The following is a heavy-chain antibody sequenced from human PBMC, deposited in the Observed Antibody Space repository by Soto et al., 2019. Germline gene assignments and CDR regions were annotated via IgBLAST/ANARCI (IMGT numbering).Heavy chain of an antibody. CDR3: ASLDTARIQIAGY. CDR2: IYYSGST. D-gene: IGHD5-18*01. Sequence: NRQPPGKGLEWIGSIYYSGSTYYNPSLKSRVTISVDTSKNQFSLKLSSVTVEDTDIYYCASLDTARIQIAGYWGQGIQVTVSS. J-gene: IGHJ4*02. V-gene: IGHV4-39*01.